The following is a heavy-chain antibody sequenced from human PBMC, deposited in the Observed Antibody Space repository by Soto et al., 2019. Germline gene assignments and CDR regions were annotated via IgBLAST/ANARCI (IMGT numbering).Heavy chain of an antibody. CDR1: GGSISRYY. D-gene: IGHD2-8*01. J-gene: IGHJ3*02. CDR2: IYYTGST. V-gene: IGHV4-59*01. CDR3: ARANYFDI. Sequence: SETLSLTCTVSGGSISRYYWTWIRQSPGKGLEWIGNIYYTGSTNYSPSLKSRVTISLDTSKNQFSLKLRSVTAADTAVYYCARANYFDIWGQGTMVTVS.